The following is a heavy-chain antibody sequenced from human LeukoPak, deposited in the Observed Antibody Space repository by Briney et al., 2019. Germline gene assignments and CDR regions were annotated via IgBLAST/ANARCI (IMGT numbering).Heavy chain of an antibody. CDR1: GYTFNDYA. Sequence: ASVKVSCKASGYTFNDYAMNWVRQAPGQGLECMGWININTGNPKYAQGFTGRFVFSLDTSVSTAYMQISSLKTEDTAVYYCARSGSYDPSIGGIDFDYWGQGTLVTVSP. V-gene: IGHV7-4-1*02. CDR3: ARSGSYDPSIGGIDFDY. D-gene: IGHD6-19*01. J-gene: IGHJ4*02. CDR2: ININTGNP.